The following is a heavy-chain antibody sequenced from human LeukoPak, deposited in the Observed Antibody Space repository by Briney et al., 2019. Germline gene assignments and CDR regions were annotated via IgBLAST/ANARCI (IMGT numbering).Heavy chain of an antibody. CDR3: AKDSSSCTNGVCYPAPFDY. CDR2: ISGSGGST. D-gene: IGHD2-8*01. V-gene: IGHV3-23*01. Sequence: GGSLRLSCAASGFTFSSYAMSWVRQAPGKGLEWVSAISGSGGSTYYADSVKGRFTISRDNSKNTPYLQMNSLRAEDTAVYYCAKDSSSCTNGVCYPAPFDYWGQGTLVTVSS. CDR1: GFTFSSYA. J-gene: IGHJ4*02.